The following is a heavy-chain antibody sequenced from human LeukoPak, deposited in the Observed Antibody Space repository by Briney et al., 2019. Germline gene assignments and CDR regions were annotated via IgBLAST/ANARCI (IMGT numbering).Heavy chain of an antibody. CDR3: ARSSSTDFWSGYPDAFDI. Sequence: SETLSLTCTVSGGSISSSSYYWGWIRQPPGKGLEWIGSIYYSGSTYYNPSLKSRVTISVDTSKNQFSLKLSSVTAADTAVYYCARSSSTDFWSGYPDAFDIWGQGTMVTVSS. J-gene: IGHJ3*02. D-gene: IGHD3-3*01. CDR2: IYYSGST. CDR1: GGSISSSSYY. V-gene: IGHV4-39*07.